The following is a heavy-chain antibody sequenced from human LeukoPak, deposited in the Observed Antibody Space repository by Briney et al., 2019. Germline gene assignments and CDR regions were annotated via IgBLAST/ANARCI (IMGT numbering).Heavy chain of an antibody. Sequence: GGSLTLSWPFDAFTLSNYGIQCVRQAPGKGLEWAAVISYDGSNKYYADSVKGRFTISRDNSKNTLYLQMNSLRADDTAVYYYAKGRGSWPCYFDYLGQGTLVTVSS. CDR3: AKGRGSWPCYFDY. V-gene: IGHV3-30*18. CDR1: AFTLSNYG. J-gene: IGHJ4*02. D-gene: IGHD6-13*01. CDR2: ISYDGSNK.